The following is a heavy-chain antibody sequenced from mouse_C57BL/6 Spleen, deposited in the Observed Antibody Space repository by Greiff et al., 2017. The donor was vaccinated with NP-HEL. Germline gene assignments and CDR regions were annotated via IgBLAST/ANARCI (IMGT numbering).Heavy chain of an antibody. D-gene: IGHD1-1*01. CDR1: GYTFTSYW. V-gene: IGHV1-50*01. CDR3: ARSITTVERVYFDY. J-gene: IGHJ2*01. Sequence: VQLQQSGAELVKPGASVKLSCKASGYTFTSYWMQWVKQRPGQGLEWIGEIDPSDSYTNYNQKFKGKATLTVDTSSSTAYMQLSSLTSEDSAVYYCARSITTVERVYFDYWGQGTTLTVSS. CDR2: IDPSDSYT.